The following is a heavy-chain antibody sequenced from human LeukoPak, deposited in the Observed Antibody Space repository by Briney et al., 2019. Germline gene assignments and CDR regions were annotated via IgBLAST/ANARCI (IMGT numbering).Heavy chain of an antibody. Sequence: GASVKVSCKASGYTFTSYYMHWVRQAPGQGLEWMGIINPSGGSTNYAQKFQGRVTMTRDTSTSTVYMELSSPRAEDTAVYYCARDPTGYHYFDYWGQGTLVTVSS. V-gene: IGHV1-46*01. CDR1: GYTFTSYY. CDR3: ARDPTGYHYFDY. J-gene: IGHJ4*02. CDR2: INPSGGST. D-gene: IGHD3-9*01.